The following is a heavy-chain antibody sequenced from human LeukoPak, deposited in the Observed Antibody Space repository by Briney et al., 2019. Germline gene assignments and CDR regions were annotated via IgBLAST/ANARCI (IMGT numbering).Heavy chain of an antibody. CDR1: GGSFSGYY. Sequence: SETLSRTCAVHGGSFSGYYWSWIREPPGKGREWIGEVNHDGSTNYNPSLKSRVIISVDTSKNQFSLKLTSVTAADTAVYYCARKNVGSWQTLDYWDQGTLITVSS. CDR2: VNHDGST. J-gene: IGHJ4*02. CDR3: ARKNVGSWQTLDY. V-gene: IGHV4-34*01. D-gene: IGHD1-1*01.